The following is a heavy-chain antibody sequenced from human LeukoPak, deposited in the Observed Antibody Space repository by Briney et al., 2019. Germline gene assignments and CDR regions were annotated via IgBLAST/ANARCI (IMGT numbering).Heavy chain of an antibody. D-gene: IGHD1-26*01. CDR2: ISSGGSTI. V-gene: IGHV3-48*03. J-gene: IGHJ4*02. CDR3: ARALIVGATKGFDF. CDR1: GFTFSSYE. Sequence: GGSLRLSCAASGFTFSSYEMNWVRQAPGKGLEWVSYISSGGSTIYYTGSVKGRFTISRDNAKNSLYLQMNSLRAEDMAVYYCARALIVGATKGFDFWGQGTLVTVSS.